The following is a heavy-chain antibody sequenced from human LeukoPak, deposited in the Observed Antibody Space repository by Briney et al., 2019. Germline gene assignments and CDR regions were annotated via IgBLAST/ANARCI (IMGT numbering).Heavy chain of an antibody. Sequence: ASVKVSCKASGYTFTGYYMHWVRQAPGQGLEWMGIINPSGGSTSYAQKFQGRVTMTRDTSTSTVYMELSSLRSEDTAVYYCARELGAITFDYWGQGTLVTVSS. V-gene: IGHV1-46*01. D-gene: IGHD1-26*01. J-gene: IGHJ4*02. CDR3: ARELGAITFDY. CDR2: INPSGGST. CDR1: GYTFTGYY.